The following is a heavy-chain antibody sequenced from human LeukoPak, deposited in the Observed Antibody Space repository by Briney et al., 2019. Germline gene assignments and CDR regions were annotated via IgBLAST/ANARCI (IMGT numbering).Heavy chain of an antibody. CDR1: GFTFSSYS. CDR2: ISSSSSYI. Sequence: GGSLRLSCAASGFTFSSYSMNWVRQAPGKGLEWVSSISSSSSYIYYADSVKGRFTISRDNTKNSLYLQMNSLRAADTAVYYCARGSGYSYAFTGRERTKSRLDYWGQGTLVTVSS. J-gene: IGHJ4*02. V-gene: IGHV3-21*01. D-gene: IGHD5-18*01. CDR3: ARGSGYSYAFTGRERTKSRLDY.